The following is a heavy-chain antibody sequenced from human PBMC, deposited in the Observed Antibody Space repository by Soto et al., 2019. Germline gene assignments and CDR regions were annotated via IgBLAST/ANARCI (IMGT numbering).Heavy chain of an antibody. CDR3: ARLGGFCGSSNCNGYYAMDV. J-gene: IGHJ6*02. V-gene: IGHV4-39*01. CDR2: FHYGEKT. Sequence: QLQLQESGPGLVKPSETLSLTCTVSGGSITSGPYSWGWIRQPPGEGLERIGTFHYGEKTYYNPSLGSRVTIAEDTSQNQFSLKVTSVTVTDSAVYYCARLGGFCGSSNCNGYYAMDVWGQGTTVTVSS. CDR1: GGSITSGPYS. D-gene: IGHD1-1*01.